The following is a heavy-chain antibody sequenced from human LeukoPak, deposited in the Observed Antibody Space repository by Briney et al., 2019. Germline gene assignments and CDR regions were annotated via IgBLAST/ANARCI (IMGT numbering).Heavy chain of an antibody. CDR3: ARIGSSWYGGYFDY. J-gene: IGHJ4*02. V-gene: IGHV3-48*04. CDR2: LSSGSDSI. D-gene: IGHD6-13*01. Sequence: EGSLRLSCAASGFTFNTYTMNWVRQAPGKGLEWISYLSSGSDSIFYADSVKGRFTISRDNAKNSLYLQMNSLRAEDTAVYYCARIGSSWYGGYFDYWGQGTLVTVSS. CDR1: GFTFNTYT.